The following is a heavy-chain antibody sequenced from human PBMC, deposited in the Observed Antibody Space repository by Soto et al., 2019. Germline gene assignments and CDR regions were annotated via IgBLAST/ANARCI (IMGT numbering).Heavy chain of an antibody. J-gene: IGHJ4*02. Sequence: EVQLVESGGGLVQPGASLRLSCAASGFIFSSCWMHWVRQAPGGGLEWVVNMSPDGSVERHVDSVKGRFTISRDNAKKSLYLQMNALRAEDAAIFYCALWCGGSNYWGQGSMVTVSS. V-gene: IGHV3-7*01. D-gene: IGHD2-8*01. CDR2: MSPDGSVE. CDR3: ALWCGGSNY. CDR1: GFIFSSCW.